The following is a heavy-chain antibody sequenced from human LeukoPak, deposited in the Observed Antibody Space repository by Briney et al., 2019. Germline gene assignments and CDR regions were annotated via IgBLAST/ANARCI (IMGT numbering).Heavy chain of an antibody. CDR3: ARELGSSPSF. CDR1: RYTLTSDY. CDR2: INPSGGST. V-gene: IGHV1-46*01. D-gene: IGHD6-6*01. Sequence: ASVKVSCKASRYTLTSDYMHWVRQAPGQGLEWMGIINPSGGSTSYAQKYQGRVTMTRDTSTSTVYMELSSLRSEDTAVYYCARELGSSPSFWGQGTLVTVSS. J-gene: IGHJ4*02.